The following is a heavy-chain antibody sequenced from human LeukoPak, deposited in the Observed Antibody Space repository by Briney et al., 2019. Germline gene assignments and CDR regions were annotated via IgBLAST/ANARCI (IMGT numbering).Heavy chain of an antibody. CDR1: GFTFSNYG. D-gene: IGHD6-19*01. J-gene: IGHJ4*02. Sequence: TGGSLRLSCAVSGFTFSNYGMHWVRQAPGKGLEWVAVISYDGSNKYYVESVKGRFTVSRDKSKNTLYLQMNSQRAEDTAVYFCANGHSGWGGNPIDYWGQGTLVTVSS. V-gene: IGHV3-30*18. CDR3: ANGHSGWGGNPIDY. CDR2: ISYDGSNK.